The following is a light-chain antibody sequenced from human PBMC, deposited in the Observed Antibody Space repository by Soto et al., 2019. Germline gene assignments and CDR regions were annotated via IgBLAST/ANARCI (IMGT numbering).Light chain of an antibody. CDR3: QHYGNTPPSVT. V-gene: IGKV3-20*01. CDR1: QSVSSN. Sequence: EMVMTQSPATLSVSPGERATLSCRASQSVSSNLAWYQQRPGQAPRLLIYGASSRATGIPDRFSGSGSGTDFTLTISRLEPEDFAVYYCQHYGNTPPSVTFGPGTKVDIK. J-gene: IGKJ3*01. CDR2: GAS.